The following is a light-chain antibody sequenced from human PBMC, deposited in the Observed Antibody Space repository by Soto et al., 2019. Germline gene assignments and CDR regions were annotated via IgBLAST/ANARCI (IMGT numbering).Light chain of an antibody. CDR3: SSHTSSSTPYV. V-gene: IGLV2-14*02. J-gene: IGLJ1*01. Sequence: QSVLTQPASVSGSPGQSITISCTGTSSDVGSYNLVSWYQQHPGKAPKLIIYDVSSRPSGVSNRFSGSKSGNTASLTISGLQAEDEADYYCSSHTSSSTPYVFGNGTKVTVL. CDR1: SSDVGSYNL. CDR2: DVS.